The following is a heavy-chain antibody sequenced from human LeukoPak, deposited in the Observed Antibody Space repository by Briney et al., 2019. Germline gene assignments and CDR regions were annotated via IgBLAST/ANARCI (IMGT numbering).Heavy chain of an antibody. CDR3: AKDLGYCSSTSCPRGYMDV. J-gene: IGHJ6*03. V-gene: IGHV3-30*02. CDR1: GFTVSSNY. CDR2: IRYDGSNK. D-gene: IGHD2-2*01. Sequence: GGSLRLSCAASGFTVSSNYMSWVRQAPGKGLEWVAFIRYDGSNKYYADSVKGRFTISRDNSKNTLYLQMNSLRAEDTAVYYCAKDLGYCSSTSCPRGYMDVWGKGAMVTVSS.